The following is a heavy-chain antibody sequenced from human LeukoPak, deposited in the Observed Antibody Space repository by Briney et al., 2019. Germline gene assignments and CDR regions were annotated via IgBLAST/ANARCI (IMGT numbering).Heavy chain of an antibody. CDR2: IKSKTDGGTT. CDR3: TTDMGGYYYGMDV. Sequence: GGSLRLSCAASGFTFSNAWMSWVRQAPGKGLEWVGRIKSKTDGGTTDYAAPVKGRFTISRDDSKNTLYLQMNSLKTEDTAVYYCTTDMGGYYYGMDVWGQGTTVTVSS. D-gene: IGHD2-15*01. CDR1: GFTFSNAW. V-gene: IGHV3-15*01. J-gene: IGHJ6*02.